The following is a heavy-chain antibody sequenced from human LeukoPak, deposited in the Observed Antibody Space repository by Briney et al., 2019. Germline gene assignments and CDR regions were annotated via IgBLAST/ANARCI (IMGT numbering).Heavy chain of an antibody. D-gene: IGHD2-2*02. V-gene: IGHV1-2*02. J-gene: IGHJ4*02. CDR2: INPNSGGT. Sequence: ASVKVSCKASGHTFTNYGITWVRQAPGQGLEWMGWINPNSGGTNYAQKFQGRVTMTRDTSISTAYMELSRLRSDDTAVYYCARGGDIVVVPAALLDYWGQGTLVTVSS. CDR3: ARGGDIVVVPAALLDY. CDR1: GHTFTNYG.